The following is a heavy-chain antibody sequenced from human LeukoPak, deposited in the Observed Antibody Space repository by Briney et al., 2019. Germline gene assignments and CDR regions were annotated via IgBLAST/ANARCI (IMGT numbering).Heavy chain of an antibody. D-gene: IGHD2-2*02. J-gene: IGHJ4*02. CDR2: IKSKSERGTT. V-gene: IGHV3-15*01. Sequence: GGSLRLSCAASGFTFSNGWMSWVRQAPGKGLEWVGRIKSKSERGTTDYAAPVKGRFAISRDGSTNTVYLHMNSLKTEDTAVYFCTSNLYCSTSSCYTLDNWGQGTLVAVSP. CDR3: TSNLYCSTSSCYTLDN. CDR1: GFTFSNGW.